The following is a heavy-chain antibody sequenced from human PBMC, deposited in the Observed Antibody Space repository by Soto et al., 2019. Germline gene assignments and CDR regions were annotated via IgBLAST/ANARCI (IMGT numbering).Heavy chain of an antibody. J-gene: IGHJ4*02. CDR1: GGTFSSYA. CDR3: ARGGCSGGSCYSPFDY. D-gene: IGHD2-15*01. CDR2: IIPIFGTA. Sequence: QVQLVQSGAEVKKPGSSVKVSCKASGGTFSSYAISWVRQAPGQGLEWMGGIIPIFGTANYAQKFQGRVTINADESTSTAYMELSSLRSEDTAVYYCARGGCSGGSCYSPFDYWGQGTLVTVSS. V-gene: IGHV1-69*01.